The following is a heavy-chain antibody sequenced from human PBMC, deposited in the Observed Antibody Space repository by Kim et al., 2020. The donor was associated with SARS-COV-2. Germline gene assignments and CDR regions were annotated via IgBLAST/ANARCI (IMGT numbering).Heavy chain of an antibody. CDR2: INYSGSYT. CDR3: VKKAVLVSGSWYFDY. D-gene: IGHD2-8*02. CDR1: GFTFSAYA. V-gene: IGHV3-64D*09. Sequence: GGSLRLSCSASGFTFSAYAMHWVRQAPGKRLEYVSSINYSGSYTKYADSVKGRFTISRDNSENTLYLQMSSLTSEDTAVYYCVKKAVLVSGSWYFDYWGQGTLVTVSS. J-gene: IGHJ4*02.